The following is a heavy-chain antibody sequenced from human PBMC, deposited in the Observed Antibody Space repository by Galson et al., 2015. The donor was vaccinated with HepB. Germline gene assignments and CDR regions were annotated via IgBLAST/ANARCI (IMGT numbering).Heavy chain of an antibody. D-gene: IGHD6-13*01. V-gene: IGHV3-53*01. CDR2: IYSSRSP. J-gene: IGHJ4*02. CDR3: AGGYSSSWYSGLGY. Sequence: SLILSCAASGFTVGSNPMGWVRQAPGTALDWVAVIYSSRSPDNADSVKGRSIIPRDNSKRTLYLQMNSLRAEDTAVYYCAGGYSSSWYSGLGYWGQGTLVTVSS. CDR1: GFTVGSNP.